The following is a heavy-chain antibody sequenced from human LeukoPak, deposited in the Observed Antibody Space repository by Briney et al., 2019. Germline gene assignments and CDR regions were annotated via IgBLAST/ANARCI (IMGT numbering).Heavy chain of an antibody. J-gene: IGHJ4*02. Sequence: ASVKVSCKASGYIFSDYYMHWVRQAPGQGLEWMGIINPSGGTTSYAQNFQGRVTMTRDTSTSTVYMELSSLISEDTAVYYCARGWSGSWRPNFEYWGQGTLVTVSS. CDR1: GYIFSDYY. V-gene: IGHV1-46*01. D-gene: IGHD2-15*01. CDR2: INPSGGTT. CDR3: ARGWSGSWRPNFEY.